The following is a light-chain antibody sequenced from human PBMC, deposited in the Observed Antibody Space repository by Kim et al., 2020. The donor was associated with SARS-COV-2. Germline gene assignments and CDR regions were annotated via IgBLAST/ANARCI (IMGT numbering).Light chain of an antibody. Sequence: LSPGERPTLPCRASQSISDYLAWYQQKLGQPPRLLISDASNRATGIPARFSGSGSETDFTLTISALEPEDFAVYYCQHRAGWPVTFGQGTKVDIK. J-gene: IGKJ1*01. CDR2: DAS. V-gene: IGKV3-11*01. CDR3: QHRAGWPVT. CDR1: QSISDY.